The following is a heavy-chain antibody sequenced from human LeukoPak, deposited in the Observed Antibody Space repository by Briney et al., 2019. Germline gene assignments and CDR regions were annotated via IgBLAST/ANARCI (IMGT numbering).Heavy chain of an antibody. V-gene: IGHV5-51*01. D-gene: IGHD5-18*01. Sequence: GESLKISCKGSGYSFTSYWIGWVRQMPGKGLEWMGIIYPGDSDTGYSPSFQGQVTISADKSISTAYLQWSSLKASDTAMYYCARTVDTAMVTFDYWGQGTLVTVSS. CDR3: ARTVDTAMVTFDY. CDR1: GYSFTSYW. CDR2: IYPGDSDT. J-gene: IGHJ4*02.